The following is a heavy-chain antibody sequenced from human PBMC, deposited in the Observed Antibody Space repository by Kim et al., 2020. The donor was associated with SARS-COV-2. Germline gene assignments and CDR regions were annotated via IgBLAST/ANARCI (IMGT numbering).Heavy chain of an antibody. Sequence: SETLSLTCAVYGGSFSGYYWSWIRQPPGKGLEWIGEINHSGSTNYNPSLKSRVTISVDTSKNQFSLKLSSVTAADTAVYYCARGPLKRGYSYGYYYYYGMDVWGQGTTVTVSS. V-gene: IGHV4-34*01. CDR3: ARGPLKRGYSYGYYYYYGMDV. CDR2: INHSGST. CDR1: GGSFSGYY. J-gene: IGHJ6*02. D-gene: IGHD5-18*01.